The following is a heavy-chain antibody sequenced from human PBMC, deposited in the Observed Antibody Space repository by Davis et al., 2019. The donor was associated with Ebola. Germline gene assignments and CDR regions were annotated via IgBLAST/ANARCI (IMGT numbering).Heavy chain of an antibody. CDR2: ISGSGGST. CDR1: GFTFSSYA. V-gene: IGHV3-23*01. J-gene: IGHJ4*02. CDR3: AKVRGQRDDFCLQIFDY. Sequence: GESLKISCAASGFTFSSYAMSWVRQAPGKGLEWVSAISGSGGSTYYADSVKGRFTISRDNSKNTLYLQMNSLRAEDTAVYYCAKVRGQRDDFCLQIFDYWGQGTLVTVSS. D-gene: IGHD3-3*01.